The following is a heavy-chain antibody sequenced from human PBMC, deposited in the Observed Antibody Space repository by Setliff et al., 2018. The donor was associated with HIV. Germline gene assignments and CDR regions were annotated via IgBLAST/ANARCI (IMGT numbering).Heavy chain of an antibody. D-gene: IGHD6-19*01. J-gene: IGHJ4*02. V-gene: IGHV4-59*01. CDR1: VGSFSSDY. Sequence: SETLSLTCTVSVGSFSSDYWTWIRQTPGKGLEWIGYIYYSGSTKYNPSLTSRVTISVDTSKNHFSLKLTSVTAADTAVYYCESTGYSSGWSFDYWGQGTLVTVSS. CDR3: ESTGYSSGWSFDY. CDR2: IYYSGST.